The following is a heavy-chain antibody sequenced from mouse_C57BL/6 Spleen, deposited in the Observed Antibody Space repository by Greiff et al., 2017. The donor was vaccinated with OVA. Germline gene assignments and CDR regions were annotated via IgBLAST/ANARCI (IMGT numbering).Heavy chain of an antibody. CDR2: ISSGGSYT. J-gene: IGHJ2*01. CDR3: ARDVDY. V-gene: IGHV5-6*01. Sequence: EVQVVESGGDLVKPGGSLKLSCAASGFTFSSYGMSWVRQTPDKRLEWVATISSGGSYTYYPDSVKGRFTISRDNAKNTLYLQMSSLKSEDTAMYYCARDVDYWGQGTTLTVSS. CDR1: GFTFSSYG.